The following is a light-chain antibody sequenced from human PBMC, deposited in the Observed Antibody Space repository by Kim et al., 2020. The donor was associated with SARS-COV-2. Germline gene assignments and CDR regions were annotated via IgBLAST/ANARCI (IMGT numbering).Light chain of an antibody. V-gene: IGKV3-20*01. Sequence: VSPGERATLSCRASQSVSSNLAWYQQKPGQAPRLLIYGASNRATGIPDRFSGSGSGTDFTLTISRLEPEDFALFYCQQYGTSLYTFGQGTKLEI. CDR2: GAS. J-gene: IGKJ2*01. CDR1: QSVSSN. CDR3: QQYGTSLYT.